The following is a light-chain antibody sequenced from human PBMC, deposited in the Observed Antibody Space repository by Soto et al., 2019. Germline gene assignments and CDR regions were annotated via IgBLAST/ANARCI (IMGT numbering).Light chain of an antibody. V-gene: IGLV1-51*01. J-gene: IGLJ1*01. CDR3: AVWDSSLSAGV. CDR1: SSNIGANS. Sequence: QSVLTQPPSVSAAPRQKVTISCSGSSSNIGANSVSWYQQVPGTAPKLLIYDNNKRPSGIPDRFSGSKSGTSATLGITGPQTGDEADYYCAVWDSSLSAGVFGTGTKLTVL. CDR2: DNN.